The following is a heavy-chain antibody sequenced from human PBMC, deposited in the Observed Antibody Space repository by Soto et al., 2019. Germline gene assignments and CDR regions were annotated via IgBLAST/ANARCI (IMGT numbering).Heavy chain of an antibody. CDR2: ISYDGSNK. D-gene: IGHD4-17*01. CDR1: GFTFSSYA. Sequence: QVQLVESGGGVVQPGRSLRLSCAASGFTFSSYAMHWVRQAPGKGLESVAVISYDGSNKYYADSVKGRFTISRDNSKNALYLQMNSLRAEDTAVYYCARDTYGVYYYYGMDVWGQGTTVTVSS. J-gene: IGHJ6*02. CDR3: ARDTYGVYYYYGMDV. V-gene: IGHV3-30-3*01.